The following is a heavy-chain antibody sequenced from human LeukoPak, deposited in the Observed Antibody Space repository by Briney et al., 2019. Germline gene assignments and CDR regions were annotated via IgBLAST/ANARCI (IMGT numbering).Heavy chain of an antibody. J-gene: IGHJ5*02. Sequence: PGGSLRLSCAASGFSFSTYSMSWVRQAPGKGLEWVSVISDTGATTFYADSVKGRFTISRDNSKNTLYLQMGSLRAEDMAVYYCARSPDYDFWSGYYNWFDPWGQGTLVTVSS. CDR1: GFSFSTYS. D-gene: IGHD3-3*01. V-gene: IGHV3-23*01. CDR3: ARSPDYDFWSGYYNWFDP. CDR2: ISDTGATT.